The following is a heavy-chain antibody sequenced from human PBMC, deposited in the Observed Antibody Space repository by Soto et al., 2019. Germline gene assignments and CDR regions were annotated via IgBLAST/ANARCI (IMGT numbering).Heavy chain of an antibody. CDR1: GFTFSSYG. CDR2: IWYDGSNK. D-gene: IGHD6-6*01. Sequence: GGSLRLSCAASGFTFSSYGMHWVRQAPGKGLEWVAVIWYDGSNKYYADSVKGRFTISRDNSKNTLYLQMNSLRAEDTAVYYCARQGIAARNDFDYWGQGTLVTVSS. V-gene: IGHV3-33*01. J-gene: IGHJ4*02. CDR3: ARQGIAARNDFDY.